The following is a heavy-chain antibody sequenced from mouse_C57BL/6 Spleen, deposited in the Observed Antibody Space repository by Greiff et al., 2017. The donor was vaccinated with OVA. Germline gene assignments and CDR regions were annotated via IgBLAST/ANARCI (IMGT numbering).Heavy chain of an antibody. J-gene: IGHJ4*01. CDR1: GFTFSSYG. CDR3: ARQGNDGYYLYAMDY. CDR2: ISSGGSYT. Sequence: EVQLQQSGGDLVKPGGSLKLSCAASGFTFSSYGMSWVRQTPDKRLEWVATISSGGSYTYYPDSVKGRFTISRDNAKNTLYLQMSSLKSEDTAMYYCARQGNDGYYLYAMDYWGQGTSVTVSS. D-gene: IGHD2-3*01. V-gene: IGHV5-6*01.